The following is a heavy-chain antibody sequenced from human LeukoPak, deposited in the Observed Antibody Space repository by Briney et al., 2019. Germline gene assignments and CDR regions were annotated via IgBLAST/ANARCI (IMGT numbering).Heavy chain of an antibody. Sequence: GGSLRLSCAASGFTVSSNYMSWVRQAPGKGLEWVSAISGSGGSTYYADSVKGRFTISRDNSKNTLYLQMNSLRAEDTAVYYCAKDEPTQWLADFDYWAREPWSPSPQ. J-gene: IGHJ4*02. CDR1: GFTVSSNY. D-gene: IGHD6-19*01. V-gene: IGHV3-23*01. CDR2: ISGSGGST. CDR3: AKDEPTQWLADFDY.